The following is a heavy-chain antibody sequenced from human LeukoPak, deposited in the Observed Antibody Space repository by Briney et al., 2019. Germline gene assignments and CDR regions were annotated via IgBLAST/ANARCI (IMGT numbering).Heavy chain of an antibody. J-gene: IGHJ1*01. Sequence: PSQTLSLTCTVSGGSISSGSYYWSWIRQPAGKGVEWIGRICTSGSTNYNPSLKSRVTISVDTSKNQFSLKLSSVTAADTAVYYCARDGGIVGATMPAEYFQHWGQGTLVTVSS. V-gene: IGHV4-61*02. CDR3: ARDGGIVGATMPAEYFQH. CDR1: GGSISSGSYY. D-gene: IGHD1-26*01. CDR2: ICTSGST.